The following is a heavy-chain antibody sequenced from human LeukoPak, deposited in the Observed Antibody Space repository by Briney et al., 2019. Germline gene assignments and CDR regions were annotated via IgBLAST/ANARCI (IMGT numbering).Heavy chain of an antibody. J-gene: IGHJ3*02. CDR2: IYYSGST. D-gene: IGHD1-26*01. Sequence: SETLSLTCTVSGGSISSYYWSWIRQPPGKGLEWIGYIYYSGSTNYNPSLKSRVTISVDTSKNQFSPKLSSVTAADTAVYYCARGRVVGALDAFDIWGQGTMVTVSS. V-gene: IGHV4-59*01. CDR3: ARGRVVGALDAFDI. CDR1: GGSISSYY.